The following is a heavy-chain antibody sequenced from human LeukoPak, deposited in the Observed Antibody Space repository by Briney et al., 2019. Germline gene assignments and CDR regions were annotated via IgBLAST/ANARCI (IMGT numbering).Heavy chain of an antibody. CDR1: GDSVSSNSAA. CDR2: TYYRSKWYN. V-gene: IGHV6-1*01. D-gene: IGHD1-26*01. Sequence: SQTLSLTCAISGDSVSSNSAAWNWIRQSPSRGLEWLGRTYYRSKWYNDYAVSVKSRTTINPDTSKNQFSLQLNSVTPEDTAVYYCARGVGGSYTDHTDDAFDIWGQGTMVTVSS. J-gene: IGHJ3*02. CDR3: ARGVGGSYTDHTDDAFDI.